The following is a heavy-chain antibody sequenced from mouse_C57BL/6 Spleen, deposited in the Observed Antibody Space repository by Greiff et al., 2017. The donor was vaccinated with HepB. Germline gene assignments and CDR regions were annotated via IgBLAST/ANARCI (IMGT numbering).Heavy chain of an antibody. Sequence: EVQGVESGEGLVKPGGSLKLSCAASGFTFSSYAMSWVRQTPEKRLEWVAYISSGGDYIYYADTVKGRFTISRDNARNTLYLQMSSLKSEDTAMYYCTRDGIYYGSSGSLDYWGQGTTLTVSS. CDR3: TRDGIYYGSSGSLDY. CDR1: GFTFSSYA. J-gene: IGHJ2*01. V-gene: IGHV5-9-1*02. D-gene: IGHD1-1*01. CDR2: ISSGGDYI.